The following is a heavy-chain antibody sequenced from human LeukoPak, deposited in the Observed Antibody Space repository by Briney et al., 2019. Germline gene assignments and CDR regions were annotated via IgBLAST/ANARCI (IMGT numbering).Heavy chain of an antibody. D-gene: IGHD3-22*01. CDR3: AKVSGGYYVLFDY. J-gene: IGHJ4*02. CDR2: ISYDGSNK. CDR1: GFTFSSYG. Sequence: GGSLRLSCAASGFTFSSYGMHWVRQAPGKGLEWVAVISYDGSNKYYADSVKGRFTISRDNSKNTLYLQMNSLRAEDTAVYYCAKVSGGYYVLFDYWGQGTLVTVSS. V-gene: IGHV3-30*18.